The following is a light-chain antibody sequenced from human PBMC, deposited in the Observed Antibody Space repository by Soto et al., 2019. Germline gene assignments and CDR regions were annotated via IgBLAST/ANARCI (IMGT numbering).Light chain of an antibody. J-gene: IGKJ1*01. V-gene: IGKV3-15*01. Sequence: EIVMTQSPATLSVSPGESATLSCRASQSVRSNLAWYQQKPGQAPRLLIYGASTRATGIPARFSGSGSGTEFTLTISSLQSEDFAVYYCHQYGGSPGTLGQGTKVEIK. CDR2: GAS. CDR3: HQYGGSPGT. CDR1: QSVRSN.